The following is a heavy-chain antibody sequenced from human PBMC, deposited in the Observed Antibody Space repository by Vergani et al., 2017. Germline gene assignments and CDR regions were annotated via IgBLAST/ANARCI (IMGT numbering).Heavy chain of an antibody. CDR2: ISSSSSTI. D-gene: IGHD3-3*01. CDR1: GFTFSSYS. Sequence: EVQLVESGGGLVQPGGSLRLSCAASGFTFSSYSMNWVRQAQGKGLEWVSYISSSSSTIYNADSVKGRFTISRDNAKNSLYLQMNSLRAEDTAVYYCARVLTIFGPGAFDIWGQGTIVTVSS. J-gene: IGHJ3*02. CDR3: ARVLTIFGPGAFDI. V-gene: IGHV3-48*01.